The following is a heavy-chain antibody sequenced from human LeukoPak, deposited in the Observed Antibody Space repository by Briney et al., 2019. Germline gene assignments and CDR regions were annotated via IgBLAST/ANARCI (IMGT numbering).Heavy chain of an antibody. J-gene: IGHJ6*02. V-gene: IGHV3-30*18. CDR1: RFTFSTYA. CDR2: ISYDGSTK. Sequence: GRSLRLSCAASRFTFSTYAIHWVRQAPGKGPEWLAVISYDGSTKYYADSVKGRFTISRDNSKNTMYLQMDSLRPEDTAVFYCAKAYCTGGSCYGRYYYGMDVWGQGTTVTVSS. D-gene: IGHD2-15*01. CDR3: AKAYCTGGSCYGRYYYGMDV.